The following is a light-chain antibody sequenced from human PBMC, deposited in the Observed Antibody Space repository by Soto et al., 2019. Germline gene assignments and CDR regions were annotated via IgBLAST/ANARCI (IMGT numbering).Light chain of an antibody. CDR1: QDIDFF. CDR2: ATS. V-gene: IGKV1-16*02. CDR3: QQYNTYPWT. J-gene: IGKJ1*01. Sequence: DIQMTQSPSSLSASVGDRVTITCRASQDIDFFLAWFEKKPGKAPKSLIYATSKLQDGVPSKFTGSGSGTEFTLTISTLQPEDFANYYCQQYNTYPWTFGPGTKV.